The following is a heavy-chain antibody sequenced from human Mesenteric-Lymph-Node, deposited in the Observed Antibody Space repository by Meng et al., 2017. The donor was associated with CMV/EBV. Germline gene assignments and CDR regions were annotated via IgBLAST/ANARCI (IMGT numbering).Heavy chain of an antibody. CDR1: GFTFSNYG. Sequence: GESLKISCAASGFTFSNYGMHWVRQAPGKGLECVSFIRYDGSNEYYADSLKGRFTISRDNSKNTVYLQMNSLRAEDTALYYCAKDGSGSFLHSWGQGTLVTVSS. CDR3: AKDGSGSFLHS. J-gene: IGHJ4*02. CDR2: IRYDGSNE. V-gene: IGHV3-30*02. D-gene: IGHD3-10*01.